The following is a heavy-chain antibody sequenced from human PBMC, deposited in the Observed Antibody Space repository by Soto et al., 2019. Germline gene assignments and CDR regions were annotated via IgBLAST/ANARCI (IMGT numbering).Heavy chain of an antibody. CDR1: GFTFSSYA. J-gene: IGHJ6*02. CDR2: ISCDGSNK. V-gene: IGHV3-30-3*01. CDR3: ARDQIYYYDSSGYYPNYGMDV. D-gene: IGHD3-22*01. Sequence: PGGSLRLSCAASGFTFSSYAMHWVRQAPGKGLEWVAVISCDGSNKYYADSVKGRFTISRDNSKNTLYLQMNSLRAEDTAVYYCARDQIYYYDSSGYYPNYGMDVWGQGTTVTVSS.